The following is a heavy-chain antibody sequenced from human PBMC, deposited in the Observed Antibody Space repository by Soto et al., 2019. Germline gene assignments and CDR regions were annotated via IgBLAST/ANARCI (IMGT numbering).Heavy chain of an antibody. CDR3: ARDQAYDYTSPGDYYYYGMDV. CDR2: IYYSGST. J-gene: IGHJ6*02. V-gene: IGHV4-31*03. Sequence: QVQLQESGPGLVKPSQTLSLTCTVSGGSISSGGHYWNWIRQHPGKGLEWIGYIYYSGSTYYNPSLKSRVIISVDTSKNQFSLKLSSVTAADTAVYYCARDQAYDYTSPGDYYYYGMDVWGQGTTVTVSS. CDR1: GGSISSGGHY. D-gene: IGHD4-4*01.